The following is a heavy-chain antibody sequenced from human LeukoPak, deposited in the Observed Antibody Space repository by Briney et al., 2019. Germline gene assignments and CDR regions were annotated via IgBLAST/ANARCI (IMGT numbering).Heavy chain of an antibody. Sequence: PGGSLRLSCAASGFTFSSYGMHWVRQAPGKGLEWVAVIWYGGSNKYYADSVKGRFTISRDNSKNTLYLQMNSLRAEDTAVYYCARGDDFWSGYPYDAFDIWGQGTMVTVSS. CDR3: ARGDDFWSGYPYDAFDI. CDR2: IWYGGSNK. CDR1: GFTFSSYG. V-gene: IGHV3-33*08. D-gene: IGHD3-3*01. J-gene: IGHJ3*02.